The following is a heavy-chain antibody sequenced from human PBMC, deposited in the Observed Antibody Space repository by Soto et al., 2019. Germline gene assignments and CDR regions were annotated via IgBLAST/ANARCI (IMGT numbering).Heavy chain of an antibody. J-gene: IGHJ5*02. Sequence: SETLSLTCTVSGGSISSGGYYWSWIRQHPGKGLEWIGYIYYSGSTYYNPSLKSRVTISVDTSKNQFSLKLSPVTAADTAVYYCARWEIWFGEPKAPMDTPWNWFDPWGQGTLVTVSS. CDR2: IYYSGST. CDR3: ARWEIWFGEPKAPMDTPWNWFDP. D-gene: IGHD3-10*01. V-gene: IGHV4-31*03. CDR1: GGSISSGGYY.